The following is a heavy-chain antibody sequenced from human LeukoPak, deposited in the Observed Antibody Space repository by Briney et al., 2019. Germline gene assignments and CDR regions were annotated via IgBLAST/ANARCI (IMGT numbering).Heavy chain of an antibody. Sequence: SGGSLRLSCAASGFTFSSYNMNWVRQAPGKGLEWVSSISSSSDYIYYADSVKGRFTISRDNAKNSLYLQMKSLRAEDTAVYYCARSYYGSGSFVFPVDYWGQGTLVTVSS. D-gene: IGHD3-10*01. CDR3: ARSYYGSGSFVFPVDY. CDR1: GFTFSSYN. CDR2: ISSSSDYI. V-gene: IGHV3-21*01. J-gene: IGHJ4*02.